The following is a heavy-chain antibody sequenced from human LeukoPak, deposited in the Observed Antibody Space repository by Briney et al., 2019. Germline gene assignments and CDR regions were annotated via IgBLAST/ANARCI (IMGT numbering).Heavy chain of an antibody. CDR3: ARHVKEFGDLSGMA. Sequence: PSETLSLTCTVSGGSISSYYWSWIRQPPGKGLEWIGYIYYSGSTNYNPSLKSRVTISVDTSKNQFSLKLSSVTAADTAVYYCARHVKEFGDLSGMAWGQGTLVTVSS. CDR2: IYYSGST. CDR1: GGSISSYY. V-gene: IGHV4-59*08. J-gene: IGHJ5*02. D-gene: IGHD4-17*01.